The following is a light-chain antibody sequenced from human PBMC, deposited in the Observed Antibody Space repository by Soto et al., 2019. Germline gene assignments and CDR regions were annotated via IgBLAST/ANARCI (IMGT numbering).Light chain of an antibody. J-gene: IGKJ1*01. CDR2: GAS. V-gene: IGKV3-20*01. CDR3: QKYGSSMWT. Sequence: EVVMTQSPATLSVSPGERATLSCRASESVSSSYLAWYQQKPGQAPRLLIYGASSRATGIPDRFSGSGSGTDFTLTISRLEPEDFAVYYCQKYGSSMWTFXQGTKVDIK. CDR1: ESVSSSY.